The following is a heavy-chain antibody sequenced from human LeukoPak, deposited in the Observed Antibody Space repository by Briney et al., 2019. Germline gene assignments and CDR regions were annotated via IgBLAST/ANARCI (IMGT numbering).Heavy chain of an antibody. J-gene: IGHJ1*01. CDR3: AKDLPNPGTSRHFQY. D-gene: IGHD2-8*01. CDR1: GFTFTSYA. CDR2: ISGSGGST. V-gene: IGHV3-23*01. Sequence: PGGSLRLSCAASGFTFTSYAMSWVRQAPGKGLEWVSSISGSGGSTYYADSVKGRFTISRDNSKTTLYLQMNSLRAEDTAVYYCAKDLPNPGTSRHFQYGGQGTLVTVSS.